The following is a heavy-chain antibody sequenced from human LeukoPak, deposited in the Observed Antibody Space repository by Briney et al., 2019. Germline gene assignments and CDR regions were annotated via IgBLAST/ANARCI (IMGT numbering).Heavy chain of an antibody. CDR1: GFTFSDYY. D-gene: IGHD6-13*01. V-gene: IGHV3-11*01. J-gene: IGHJ6*03. CDR3: ARGAAAAGPRGYYYYYMDV. CDR2: ISSSGSTI. Sequence: PGGSLRLSCAASGFTFSDYYMSWIRQAPGKGLEWVSYISSSGSTIYYADSVKGRFPIPRDNAKNSLYLQKNSLRAEETAVYYCARGAAAAGPRGYYYYYMDVWRKGTTVTVPS.